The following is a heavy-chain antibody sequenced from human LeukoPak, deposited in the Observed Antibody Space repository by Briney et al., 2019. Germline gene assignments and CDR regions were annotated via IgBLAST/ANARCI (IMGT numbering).Heavy chain of an antibody. V-gene: IGHV1-46*01. J-gene: IGHJ3*01. D-gene: IGHD3-16*01. CDR1: GYTFTSFF. Sequence: ASVKVSCKASGYTFTSFFMHWVRQAPGQGLEWMGIINPSTGKTNYVENLRGRVTMTRDTSTTTVYLELSSPRSEDTAVYYCTRDPSIFGGPGTFDLWGQGTMVTVSS. CDR2: INPSTGKT. CDR3: TRDPSIFGGPGTFDL.